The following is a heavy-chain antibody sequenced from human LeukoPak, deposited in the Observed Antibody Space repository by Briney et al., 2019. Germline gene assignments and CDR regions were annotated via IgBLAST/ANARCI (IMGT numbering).Heavy chain of an antibody. V-gene: IGHV1-2*02. CDR1: GYTFTGYY. CDR3: ATGIVGATWHY. CDR2: INPNSGGT. Sequence: ASVKVSCKASGYTFTGYYMHWVRQAPGQGLEWMGWINPNSGGTIYAQKFQGRVTMTEDTSTDTAYMELSSLRSEDTAVYYCATGIVGATWHYWGQGTLVTVSS. J-gene: IGHJ4*02. D-gene: IGHD1-26*01.